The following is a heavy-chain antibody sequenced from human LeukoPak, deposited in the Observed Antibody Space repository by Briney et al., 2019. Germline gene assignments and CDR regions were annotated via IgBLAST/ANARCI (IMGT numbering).Heavy chain of an antibody. J-gene: IGHJ6*03. CDR3: TRAASSGPLFTYHMDV. Sequence: SETLSLTCSVSGGSIRSSDDYWGFVRQTPGKGLEWMGSIYYTGSSHYNPSLKSRATISVDTSKNQFSLKLTSVTAADTAVYYCTRAASSGPLFTYHMDVWGKGTTVTVSS. CDR2: IYYTGSS. CDR1: GGSIRSSDDY. D-gene: IGHD3-22*01. V-gene: IGHV4-39*07.